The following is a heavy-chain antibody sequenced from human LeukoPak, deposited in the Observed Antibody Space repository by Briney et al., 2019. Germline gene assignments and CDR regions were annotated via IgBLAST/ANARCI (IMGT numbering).Heavy chain of an antibody. J-gene: IGHJ6*03. CDR3: ASGSGSYRTPYYYMDV. CDR1: GFTFSSYA. CDR2: ISNRDRT. V-gene: IGHV3-23*01. D-gene: IGHD3-10*01. Sequence: GGSLRLSCAASGFTFSSYAISWVRQAPGKGLEWVSAISNRDRTYYTDSVKGRFTISRDNSKNTVHLQMNSLRAEDTAVYYCASGSGSYRTPYYYMDVWGTGTTVTVSS.